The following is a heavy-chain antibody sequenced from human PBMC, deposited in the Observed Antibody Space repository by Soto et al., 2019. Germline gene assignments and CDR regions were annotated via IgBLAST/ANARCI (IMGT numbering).Heavy chain of an antibody. CDR1: GGSVSSGNYF. Sequence: QLQLQESGPGLVKPAETLSLKCAVSGGSVSSGNYFWGWIRQPPGKGLEWIGNNYYNGDTYYSPSLKSRVTLSVDTAQNQFSLRLTSVTAADTAVYYCARRLIDICNQGHAFDFWGQGTLVTVSS. CDR2: NYYNGDT. V-gene: IGHV4-39*01. J-gene: IGHJ3*01. D-gene: IGHD2-15*01. CDR3: ARRLIDICNQGHAFDF.